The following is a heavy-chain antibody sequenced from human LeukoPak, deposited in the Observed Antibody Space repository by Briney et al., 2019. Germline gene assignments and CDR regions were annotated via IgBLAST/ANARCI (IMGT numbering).Heavy chain of an antibody. V-gene: IGHV3-23*01. J-gene: IGHJ4*02. CDR1: GFTFSSYA. CDR2: ISGSGGNT. Sequence: PGGSLRLSCAASGFTFSSYAMSWVRQAPRKGMEWVSAISGSGGNTYYADSVKGRFTISRDNSKNTLYLQMNSLRAEDTAVYYSASRPFYSTDYWGQGTLVTVSS. CDR3: ASRPFYSTDY. D-gene: IGHD4-11*01.